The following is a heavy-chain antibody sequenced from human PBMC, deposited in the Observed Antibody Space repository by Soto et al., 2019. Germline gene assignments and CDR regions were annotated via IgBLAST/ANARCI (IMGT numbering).Heavy chain of an antibody. V-gene: IGHV4-34*12. CDR1: GASLGGFH. D-gene: IGHD3-16*01. Sequence: PSETLSLTCAIYGASLGGFHWTWLRQAPGKGLEWIGELIHGGSTNYNPSLKGRVSFSLDTSKNQFSLHLMSVTAADTAVYSCARSPLGYDYVRQTWREVGDSFDIWGRGTLVTVSS. CDR2: LIHGGST. CDR3: ARSPLGYDYVRQTWREVGDSFDI. J-gene: IGHJ3*02.